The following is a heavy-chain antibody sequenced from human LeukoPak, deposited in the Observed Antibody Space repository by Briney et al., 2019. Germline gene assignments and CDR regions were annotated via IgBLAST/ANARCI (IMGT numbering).Heavy chain of an antibody. CDR2: MNPNSGNT. Sequence: ASVKVSCKASGYTFTSYDINWVRQATGQGLEWMGWMNPNSGNTGYAQKFQGRVTMTRNTSVSTAYMELSSLRSEDTAVYYCARAAGLWSIYDAFDIWGQGTMVTVSS. CDR1: GYTFTSYD. D-gene: IGHD5-18*01. V-gene: IGHV1-8*01. J-gene: IGHJ3*02. CDR3: ARAAGLWSIYDAFDI.